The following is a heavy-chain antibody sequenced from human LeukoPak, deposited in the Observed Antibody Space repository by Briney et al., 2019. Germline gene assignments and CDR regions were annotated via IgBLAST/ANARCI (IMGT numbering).Heavy chain of an antibody. Sequence: GGSLRLSCAASGFTFSNAWMNWVRQAPGKGLGWVGRIKSKTDGGTTDYAAPVKGRFTISRDDSKNTLYLQMNSLKTEDTAVYYCTTRVTMVRGVIDYWGQGTLVTVSS. J-gene: IGHJ4*02. CDR2: IKSKTDGGTT. V-gene: IGHV3-15*07. CDR3: TTRVTMVRGVIDY. CDR1: GFTFSNAW. D-gene: IGHD3-10*01.